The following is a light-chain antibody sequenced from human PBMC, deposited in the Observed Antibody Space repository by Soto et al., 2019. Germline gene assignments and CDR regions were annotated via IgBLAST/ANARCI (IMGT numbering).Light chain of an antibody. V-gene: IGKV1-9*01. CDR1: EDITNY. CDR2: DAS. J-gene: IGKJ4*01. CDR3: QQLTRYPST. Sequence: IQLTQSPSSLSASVGDRVTVTCRASEDITNYLAWYQQKAGKAPKLLIYDASTLHSGVPSRFSGSGSGTDFTLTISGLQPEDFETYYCQQLTRYPSTFGGGTKVDIK.